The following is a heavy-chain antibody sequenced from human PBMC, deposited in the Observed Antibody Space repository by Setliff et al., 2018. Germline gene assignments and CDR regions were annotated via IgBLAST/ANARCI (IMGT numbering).Heavy chain of an antibody. Sequence: SVKVSCKASGDTFSTYSLSWVRQAPGQGLEWMGGIIPLLETAKYAQKFQGRVTITADKSTSTGYMELSTLRSEDTAVYYCARDTRDKYDSSGYYLSLDSWGQGSLVTVSS. D-gene: IGHD3-22*01. CDR2: IIPLLETA. CDR3: ARDTRDKYDSSGYYLSLDS. CDR1: GDTFSTYS. V-gene: IGHV1-69*06. J-gene: IGHJ4*02.